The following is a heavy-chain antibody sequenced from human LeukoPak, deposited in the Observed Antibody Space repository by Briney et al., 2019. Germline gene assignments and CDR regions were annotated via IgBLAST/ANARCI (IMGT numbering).Heavy chain of an antibody. Sequence: ASVKVSCKASGYTFTGYYMHWVRQAPGQGLEWMGWINPNSGGTNYAQKFQGRVTMTRATSISTAYMELSRLRSDDTAVYYCARVSVYRSDFDYWGQGTLVTVSS. J-gene: IGHJ4*02. CDR2: INPNSGGT. CDR1: GYTFTGYY. D-gene: IGHD1-26*01. CDR3: ARVSVYRSDFDY. V-gene: IGHV1-2*02.